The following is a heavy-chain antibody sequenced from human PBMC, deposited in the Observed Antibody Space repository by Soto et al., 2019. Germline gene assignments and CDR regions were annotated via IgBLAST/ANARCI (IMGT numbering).Heavy chain of an antibody. Sequence: QVQLVQSGAEVKKPGSSVKVSCKASGGTFSSYAISWVRQAPGQGREWMGGIIPIFGTANYAQKFQGRVTITADESTSTAYMELSSLRSEDTAVYYCALPGLELRFEGYFDYWGQGTLVTVSS. J-gene: IGHJ4*02. CDR1: GGTFSSYA. D-gene: IGHD1-7*01. CDR3: ALPGLELRFEGYFDY. CDR2: IIPIFGTA. V-gene: IGHV1-69*01.